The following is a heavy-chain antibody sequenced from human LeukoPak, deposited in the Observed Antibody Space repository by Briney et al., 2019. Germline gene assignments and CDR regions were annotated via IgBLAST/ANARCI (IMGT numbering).Heavy chain of an antibody. Sequence: GGSLRLSCAASGFTFSTYDMNWVRQAPGKGLEWVSYISSSSRTISYADSVKGRFTISRDNAKNSLYLQMNSLRAEDTAVYYCARLTYYAMDVWGQGTTVTASS. V-gene: IGHV3-48*01. J-gene: IGHJ6*02. CDR3: ARLTYYAMDV. CDR1: GFTFSTYD. CDR2: ISSSSRTI.